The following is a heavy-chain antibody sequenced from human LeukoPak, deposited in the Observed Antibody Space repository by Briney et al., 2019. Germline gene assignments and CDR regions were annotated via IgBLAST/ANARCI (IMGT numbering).Heavy chain of an antibody. V-gene: IGHV3-21*01. CDR3: ARDHLTYYYDSSGLY. CDR1: GFTFSSYS. CDR2: ISSSSSYI. J-gene: IGHJ4*02. D-gene: IGHD3-22*01. Sequence: GGSLRLSCAASGFTFSSYSMNWVRRAPGKGLEWVSSISSSSSYIYYADSVKGRFTTSRDNAKNSLYLQMNSLRAEDTAVYYCARDHLTYYYDSSGLYWGQGTLVTVSS.